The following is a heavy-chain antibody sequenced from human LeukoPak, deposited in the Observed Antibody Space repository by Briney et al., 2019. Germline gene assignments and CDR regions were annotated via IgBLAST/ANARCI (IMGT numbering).Heavy chain of an antibody. D-gene: IGHD3-10*01. V-gene: IGHV3-9*01. Sequence: GGSLRLSCAASGFTFDDYAMHWVRQAPGKGLEWVSGISWNSGSIGYADSVKGRFTISRDNAKNSLYLQMNSLRAEDTALYYCAKDRSAGVGLGEVDYWGQGTLVTVSS. J-gene: IGHJ4*02. CDR3: AKDRSAGVGLGEVDY. CDR1: GFTFDDYA. CDR2: ISWNSGSI.